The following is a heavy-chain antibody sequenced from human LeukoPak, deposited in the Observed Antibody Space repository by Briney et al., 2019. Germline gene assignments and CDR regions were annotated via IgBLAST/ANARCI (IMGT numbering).Heavy chain of an antibody. CDR2: LTNIVGTP. V-gene: IGHV1-69*04. J-gene: IGHJ3*02. CDR1: GGTFSRYG. CDR3: ATHGGIITEGAFDI. Sequence: GASVKVSCKASGGTFSRYGISWVRQAPGQGLEWMGRLTNIVGTPKYAQKFQGRVTITADKSTSTAYMELSRLESEDTAVYYCATHGGIITEGAFDIWGQGTMVTVSS. D-gene: IGHD3-22*01.